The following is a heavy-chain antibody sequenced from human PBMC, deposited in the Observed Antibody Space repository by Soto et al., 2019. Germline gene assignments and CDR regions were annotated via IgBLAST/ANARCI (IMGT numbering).Heavy chain of an antibody. V-gene: IGHV3-15*01. J-gene: IGHJ4*02. D-gene: IGHD3-10*01. CDR3: TTDWSLSLWLGELSTGGY. CDR2: IKSRSDGGTT. Sequence: HWWSIRLCCAACRVSLCKALMSWVRQATGKGLEWVGRIKSRSDGGTTDYAAPVKGRFSISRDDSKNTMYLQMKSLKIEDTAVYYCTTDWSLSLWLGELSTGGYWGQGTLVTVSS. CDR1: RVSLCKAL.